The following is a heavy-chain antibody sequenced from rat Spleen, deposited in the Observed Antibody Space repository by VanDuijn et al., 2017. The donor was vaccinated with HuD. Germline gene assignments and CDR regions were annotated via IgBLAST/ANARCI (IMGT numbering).Heavy chain of an antibody. CDR3: TIGSHYHDVPYYYEY. J-gene: IGHJ2*01. D-gene: IGHD1-12*02. CDR2: ISSDGRRN. CDR1: GFTFSDYY. V-gene: IGHV5-29*01. Sequence: EVQLVESDGGLVQPGRSLKISCAASGFTFSDYYMAWVRQAPTKGLEWVATISSDGRRNYYRDSVKGRFTISRDNAKSTLYLQMNSLRSEDTATYYCTIGSHYHDVPYYYEYWGQGVMVTVSS.